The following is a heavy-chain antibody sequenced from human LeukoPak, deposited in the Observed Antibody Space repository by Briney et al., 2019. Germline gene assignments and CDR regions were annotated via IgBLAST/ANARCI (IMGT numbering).Heavy chain of an antibody. V-gene: IGHV3-21*01. CDR3: ARDADPYYDFWSGYPEDY. CDR2: ISSSSSYI. Sequence: GGSLRLSCAASGFTFSSYSMNWVRQAPGKGLEWVSSISSSSSYIYYADSVKGRFTISRDNAKNSLYLQMNSLRGEDTAVYYCARDADPYYDFWSGYPEDYWGQGTLVTVSS. J-gene: IGHJ4*02. CDR1: GFTFSSYS. D-gene: IGHD3-3*01.